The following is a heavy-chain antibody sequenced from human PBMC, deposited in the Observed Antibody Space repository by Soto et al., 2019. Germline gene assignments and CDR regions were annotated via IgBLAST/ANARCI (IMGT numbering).Heavy chain of an antibody. CDR3: AKEKSRIFDY. V-gene: IGHV3-43*01. CDR1: GFTFDDYT. CDR2: ITWDGGST. J-gene: IGHJ4*02. Sequence: GSLRLSCAASGFTFDDYTMHWVRQAPGKGLEWVSLITWDGGSTFYSDSVKGRFTISRDNIKNSLILQMSSLRTDDTALYFCAKEKSRIFDYWSQGTLVTVSS. D-gene: IGHD3-10*01.